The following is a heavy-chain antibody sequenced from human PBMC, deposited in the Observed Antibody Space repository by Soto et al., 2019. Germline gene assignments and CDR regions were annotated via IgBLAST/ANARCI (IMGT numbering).Heavy chain of an antibody. CDR3: ARGHYDILTGYPGQRFDP. CDR1: GYTFTSYG. V-gene: IGHV1-18*01. J-gene: IGHJ5*02. D-gene: IGHD3-9*01. CDR2: ISAYNGNT. Sequence: QVQLVQSGAEVKKPGASVKVSCKASGYTFTSYGISWVRQAPGQGLEWMGWISAYNGNTNYAQKLQGRVTMTTDTATSTAYMELRSLRSDDTAVYYCARGHYDILTGYPGQRFDPWGQGTLVTVSS.